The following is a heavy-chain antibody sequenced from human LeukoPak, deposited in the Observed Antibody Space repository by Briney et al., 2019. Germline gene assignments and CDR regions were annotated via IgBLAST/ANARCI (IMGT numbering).Heavy chain of an antibody. Sequence: GGSLRLSCAASGFSFSTYTMRWVRQAPGKGLVYVSRIASNGGSKYYADSVKGRFTISRDNYKNTVYLQMGSLRAEDTAVYFCAREYCTTNSCYSWGLGYWGQGTLVTVSS. V-gene: IGHV3-64*02. J-gene: IGHJ4*02. CDR2: IASNGGSK. CDR3: AREYCTTNSCYSWGLGY. D-gene: IGHD2-2*02. CDR1: GFSFSTYT.